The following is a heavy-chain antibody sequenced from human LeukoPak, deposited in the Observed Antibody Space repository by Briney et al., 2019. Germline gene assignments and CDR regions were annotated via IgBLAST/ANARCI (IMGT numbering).Heavy chain of an antibody. D-gene: IGHD3-10*01. V-gene: IGHV1-69*13. Sequence: SVKVSCKASGGTFSSYAISWVRQAPGQGLEWMGGIIPIFGTANYAQKFQGRVTITADESTSTAYMELSSLRSDDTAVYYCARGTPPEYYYGSGSSNYMDVWGKGTTVTVSS. CDR2: IIPIFGTA. CDR3: ARGTPPEYYYGSGSSNYMDV. CDR1: GGTFSSYA. J-gene: IGHJ6*03.